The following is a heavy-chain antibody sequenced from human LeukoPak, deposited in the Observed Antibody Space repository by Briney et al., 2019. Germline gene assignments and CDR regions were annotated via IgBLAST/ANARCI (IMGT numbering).Heavy chain of an antibody. D-gene: IGHD2-15*01. J-gene: IGHJ4*02. CDR1: GFTFSSYA. V-gene: IGHV3-23*01. Sequence: GGSLRLSCAASGFTFSSYAMSWVRQAPGKGLEWVSGISGSGGSTYYADSVKGRFTISRDNSQNTLYLQMNSLRAEDTAVYYCAKAGGYCSGGSCSVFDYWGQGALVTVSS. CDR3: AKAGGYCSGGSCSVFDY. CDR2: ISGSGGST.